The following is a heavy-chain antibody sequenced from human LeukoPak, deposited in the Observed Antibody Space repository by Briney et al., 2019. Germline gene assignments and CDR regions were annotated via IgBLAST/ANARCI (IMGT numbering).Heavy chain of an antibody. J-gene: IGHJ6*02. CDR1: GGSISSSNW. CDR3: ARDPLSRAGPRGMDV. CDR2: IYHSGST. Sequence: PSETLSLTCAVSGGSISSSNWWSWVRQPPGKGLEWIGEIYHSGSTNYNPSLKSRVTISVDKSKNQFSLKLSSVTAADTAVYYCARDPLSRAGPRGMDVWGQGTTVTVSS. D-gene: IGHD6-13*01. V-gene: IGHV4-4*02.